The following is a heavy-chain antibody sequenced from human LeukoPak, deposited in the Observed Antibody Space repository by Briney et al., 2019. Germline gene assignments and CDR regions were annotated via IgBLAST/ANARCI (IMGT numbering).Heavy chain of an antibody. V-gene: IGHV4-59*01. J-gene: IGHJ4*02. CDR1: GGSIRSYY. D-gene: IGHD4-23*01. CDR3: ARGRNDNGGMFFDS. CDR2: ISYSGYT. Sequence: TASETLSLTCTVSGGSIRSYYWSWIRQAPGKGLEWIGFISYSGYTGYSPSLKSRVAISVDTSKSQFSLRLSSLTAADTAIYYCARGRNDNGGMFFDSWAQGTLVTVSS.